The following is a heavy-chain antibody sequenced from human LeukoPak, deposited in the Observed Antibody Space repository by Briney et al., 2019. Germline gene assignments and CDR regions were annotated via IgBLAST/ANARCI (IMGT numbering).Heavy chain of an antibody. D-gene: IGHD6-19*01. CDR2: ISSSSSYI. Sequence: GGSLRLSCAASGFSFSSYTMNWVRQAPGKGLEWVSIISSSSSYIYYADSVKGRFTISRDNAKNALYLQMNSLRDEDTALYYCAKAGIGVVGYFDYWGQGTLVTVSS. CDR1: GFSFSSYT. CDR3: AKAGIGVVGYFDY. V-gene: IGHV3-21*04. J-gene: IGHJ4*02.